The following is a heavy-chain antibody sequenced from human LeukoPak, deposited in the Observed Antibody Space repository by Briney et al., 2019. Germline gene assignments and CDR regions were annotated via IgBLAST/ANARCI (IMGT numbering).Heavy chain of an antibody. Sequence: GGSLRLSCAASGFTLSSYGMHWVRQAPGKGLEWVAVISYDGSNKYYADSVKGRFTISRDNSKNTLYLQMNSLRAEDTAVYYCAKGRKKWFGELYDWGQGTLVTVSS. CDR2: ISYDGSNK. CDR3: AKGRKKWFGELYD. CDR1: GFTLSSYG. V-gene: IGHV3-30*18. J-gene: IGHJ4*02. D-gene: IGHD3-10*01.